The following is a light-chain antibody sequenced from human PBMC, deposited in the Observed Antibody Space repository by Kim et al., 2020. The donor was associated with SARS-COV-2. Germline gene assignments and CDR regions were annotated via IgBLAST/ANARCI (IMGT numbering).Light chain of an antibody. Sequence: PGERATLPCRASQSVTGRVSWYQQRPGQAPRLLIYDTSNRATGIPARFSGSGSGTDFTLTISSLEPEDFAVYYCQQRRSWPLTFGGRTK. CDR3: QQRRSWPLT. V-gene: IGKV3-11*01. CDR1: QSVTGR. J-gene: IGKJ4*01. CDR2: DTS.